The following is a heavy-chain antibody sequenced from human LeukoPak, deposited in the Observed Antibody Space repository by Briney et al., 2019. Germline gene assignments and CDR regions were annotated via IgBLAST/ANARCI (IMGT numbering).Heavy chain of an antibody. CDR2: TYYRSKWYN. CDR1: GDSVSSNSAA. Sequence: SPTLSLTCAISGDSVSSNSAAWNWLRQSPSRSLEWLGRTYYRSKWYNDYAVSVKSRITINPDTSKNQFSLQLNSVTPEDTAVYYCARDGVDCSSTSCYPDFDYWGQGTLVTVSS. CDR3: ARDGVDCSSTSCYPDFDY. D-gene: IGHD2-2*01. J-gene: IGHJ4*02. V-gene: IGHV6-1*01.